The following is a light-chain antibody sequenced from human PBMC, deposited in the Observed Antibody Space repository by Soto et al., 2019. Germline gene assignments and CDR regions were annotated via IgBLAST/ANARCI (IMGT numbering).Light chain of an antibody. Sequence: EVVLTQSPGTLSLSPGERATRSCRASQSFDSYLAWFQQKPGQAPRLLIYGASGRATGIPDRFSGSGSGTDFTLTISRLDPEDFAVYYCQQYGKSPWTFGQGITVEIQ. V-gene: IGKV3-20*01. CDR1: QSFDSY. CDR3: QQYGKSPWT. J-gene: IGKJ1*01. CDR2: GAS.